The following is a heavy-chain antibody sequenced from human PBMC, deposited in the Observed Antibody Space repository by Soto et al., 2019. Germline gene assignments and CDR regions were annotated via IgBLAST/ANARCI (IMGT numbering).Heavy chain of an antibody. CDR2: ISYDGSNK. V-gene: IGHV3-30-3*01. D-gene: IGHD6-13*01. CDR1: GFTFSSYA. J-gene: IGHJ6*02. CDR3: ARVRAAAARRYYYGMDV. Sequence: LRLSCAASGFTFSSYAMHWVRQAPGKGLEWVAVISYDGSNKYYADSVKGRFTISRDNSKNTLYLQMNSLRAEDTAVYYCARVRAAAARRYYYGMDVWGQGTTVTVSS.